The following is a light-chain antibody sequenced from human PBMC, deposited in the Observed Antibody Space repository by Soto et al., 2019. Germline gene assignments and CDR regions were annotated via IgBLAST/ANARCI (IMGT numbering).Light chain of an antibody. Sequence: QSVLTQPPSVSAAPGQKVTISCSGSSSNIGNNYVSWYQQLPGTAPKLIIYEVTKRPSGIPDRFSGSKSGNSASLTVSGLQAEDEGDYYCSSYAGSTFVIFGGGTKLTVL. V-gene: IGLV1-51*01. J-gene: IGLJ2*01. CDR2: EVT. CDR1: SSNIGNNY. CDR3: SSYAGSTFVI.